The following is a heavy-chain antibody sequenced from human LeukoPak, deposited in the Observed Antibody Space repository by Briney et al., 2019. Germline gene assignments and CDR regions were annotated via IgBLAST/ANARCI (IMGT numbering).Heavy chain of an antibody. CDR1: GYTFTGYY. V-gene: IGHV1-2*02. D-gene: IGHD3-9*01. Sequence: ASVKVSCKASGYTFTGYYMHWVRQAPGQGLEWMGWINPNSGGTNYAQKFQGRVTMTRDTSISTAYMELSRLRSDDTAVYYCARDGSGLRYFDWWREHYYYMDVWGKGTTVTISS. CDR2: INPNSGGT. CDR3: ARDGSGLRYFDWWREHYYYMDV. J-gene: IGHJ6*03.